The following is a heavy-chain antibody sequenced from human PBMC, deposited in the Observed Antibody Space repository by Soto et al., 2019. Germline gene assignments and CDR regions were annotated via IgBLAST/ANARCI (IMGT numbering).Heavy chain of an antibody. CDR3: AKDLYPGYYYGMDV. CDR2: ISYDGSNK. V-gene: IGHV3-30*18. Sequence: QVQLVESGGGVVQPGRSLRLSCAASGFTFSSYGMHWVRQAPGKGLEWVAVISYDGSNKYYADSVKGRFTISRDNSKNPLYLHMNSLRAEHTAVYYCAKDLYPGYYYGMDVWGQGTTVTVSS. CDR1: GFTFSSYG. J-gene: IGHJ6*02.